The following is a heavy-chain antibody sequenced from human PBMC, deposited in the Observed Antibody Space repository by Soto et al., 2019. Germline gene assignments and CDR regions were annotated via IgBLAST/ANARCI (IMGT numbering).Heavy chain of an antibody. CDR3: AKGHSDYQGDYNYYGMDV. CDR1: GFPFSSYA. Sequence: PGGSLRLSCAASGFPFSSYAISWVRQAPGRGLEWVAASTGAGGGTYNLEAVKGRFTVSRDNSKKTVYLQLGGLRAEDTAVYYCAKGHSDYQGDYNYYGMDVWGQGTTVTVSS. D-gene: IGHD6-25*01. J-gene: IGHJ6*02. CDR2: STGAGGGT. V-gene: IGHV3-23*01.